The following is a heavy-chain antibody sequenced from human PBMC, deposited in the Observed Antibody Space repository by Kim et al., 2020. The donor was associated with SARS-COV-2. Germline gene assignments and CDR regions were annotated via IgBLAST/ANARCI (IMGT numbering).Heavy chain of an antibody. CDR2: IWNDGTNE. Sequence: GGSLRLSCAASGFTFSTYGMHWVRHAPGKGLEWVSVIWNDGTNEFYADSVKGRFTISRDISKNTLYLQMNSLRVDDTAIYYCARAYFLDAAMVPYYWGRGTLVIVSS. D-gene: IGHD5-18*01. J-gene: IGHJ4*02. V-gene: IGHV3-33*01. CDR1: GFTFSTYG. CDR3: ARAYFLDAAMVPYY.